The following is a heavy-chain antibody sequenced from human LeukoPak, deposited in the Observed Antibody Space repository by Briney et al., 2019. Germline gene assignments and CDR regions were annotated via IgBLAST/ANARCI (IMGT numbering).Heavy chain of an antibody. CDR3: AKDMGYSYGRDAFDI. V-gene: IGHV3-43*02. CDR1: RFTFDDYA. Sequence: PGGSLRLSCAAPRFTFDDYAMHWVRQAPGKGLEWVSLISGDGGSTYYADSVKGRFTISRDNSKNSLYLQMNTLRTEDTALYYCAKDMGYSYGRDAFDIWAKGQWSPSLQ. D-gene: IGHD5-18*01. J-gene: IGHJ3*02. CDR2: ISGDGGST.